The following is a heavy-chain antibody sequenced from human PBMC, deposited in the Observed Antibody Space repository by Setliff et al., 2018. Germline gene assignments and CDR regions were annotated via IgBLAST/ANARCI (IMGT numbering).Heavy chain of an antibody. Sequence: GGSLRLACAASGFTFSDYYMSWIRQAPGKGLEWVSYISSSGSTIYYADSVKGRFTISRDNATNSLYLQMTSLRAEDTAVYYCARAYDSSGYYDYYYGMDVWGQGTTVTVSS. CDR1: GFTFSDYY. D-gene: IGHD3-22*01. CDR3: ARAYDSSGYYDYYYGMDV. V-gene: IGHV3-11*04. CDR2: ISSSGSTI. J-gene: IGHJ6*02.